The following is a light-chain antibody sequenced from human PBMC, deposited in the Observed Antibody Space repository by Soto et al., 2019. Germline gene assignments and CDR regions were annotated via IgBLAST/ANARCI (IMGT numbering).Light chain of an antibody. J-gene: IGKJ2*01. CDR3: QQSYSSVMYT. CDR2: AAS. Sequence: DIQMTQSPSSLSASVGDRVTVTCRASQSISNHLNWYQQKPGKAPKLLIYAASSLQSGVPSRFSSSGSGTDFTLTISSLQPEDFATYYCQQSYSSVMYTFGQGTKLEIK. V-gene: IGKV1-39*01. CDR1: QSISNH.